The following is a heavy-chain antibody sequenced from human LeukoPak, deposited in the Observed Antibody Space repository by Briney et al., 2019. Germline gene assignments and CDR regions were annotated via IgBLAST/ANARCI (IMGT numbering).Heavy chain of an antibody. Sequence: ASVKVSCKASGYTVTSYDINWGRQATGQGLEWMGWMTPNSGNTGYAQKFQGRVTMTRNTSISTAYMELRSLRSEDTAVYYCAGAAAGTDWFDPWGQGTLVTVSS. CDR1: GYTVTSYD. CDR2: MTPNSGNT. CDR3: AGAAAGTDWFDP. V-gene: IGHV1-8*01. J-gene: IGHJ5*02. D-gene: IGHD6-13*01.